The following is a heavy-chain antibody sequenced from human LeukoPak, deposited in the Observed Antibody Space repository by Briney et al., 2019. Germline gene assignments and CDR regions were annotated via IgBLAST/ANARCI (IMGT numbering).Heavy chain of an antibody. J-gene: IGHJ4*02. CDR2: INHSGST. V-gene: IGHV4-34*01. CDR1: GGSFSGYY. D-gene: IGHD6-19*01. Sequence: PSETLSLTCAVYGGSFSGYYWSWIRQPPGKGLEWIGEINHSGSTNYNPSLKSRVTISVDTSTNQFSLKLSSVTAADTAVYYCARDLYSSGWYGRGFYFDYWGQGTLVTVSS. CDR3: ARDLYSSGWYGRGFYFDY.